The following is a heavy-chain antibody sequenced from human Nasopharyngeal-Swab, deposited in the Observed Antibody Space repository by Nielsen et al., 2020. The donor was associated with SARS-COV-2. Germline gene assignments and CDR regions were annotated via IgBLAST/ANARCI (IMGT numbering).Heavy chain of an antibody. J-gene: IGHJ6*02. CDR3: ARDGLDYDFWSAYFMDV. V-gene: IGHV3-21*01. CDR1: GFAFDDYA. CDR2: ISSSSSYI. Sequence: GESLKISCAYSGFAFDDYAMHWVRQAPGKGLEWVSSISSSSSYIYYADSVKGRFTISRDNAKNSLYLQMNSLRAEDTAVYYCARDGLDYDFWSAYFMDVWGQGTTVTVSS. D-gene: IGHD3-3*01.